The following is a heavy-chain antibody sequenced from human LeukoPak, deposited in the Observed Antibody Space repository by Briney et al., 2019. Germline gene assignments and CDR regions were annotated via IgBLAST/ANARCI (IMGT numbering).Heavy chain of an antibody. D-gene: IGHD2-2*01. CDR1: GGTFSSYA. V-gene: IGHV1-69*04. CDR3: ARDGGYCSNTSCYANWFDP. Sequence: PSVKVSFKASGGTFSSYAISWVRQAPGQGIEWMGRINPILGIANYAQKFQCRVTITADKSTSTAYMELSSLRSEDTAVYYCARDGGYCSNTSCYANWFDPWGQGTLVTVSS. CDR2: INPILGIA. J-gene: IGHJ5*02.